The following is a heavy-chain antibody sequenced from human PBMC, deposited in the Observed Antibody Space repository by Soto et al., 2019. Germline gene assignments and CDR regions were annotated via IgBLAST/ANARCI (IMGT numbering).Heavy chain of an antibody. D-gene: IGHD5-18*01. Sequence: QAQLVESGGGVVQPGRSLRLSCAASGFAFSSYGMQWVRQATGTGLEWVAVISYDGSLQHYADSVKGRFTISRDNSKNMVLLQMSSLRAEDTAVYYCVSDRGYGHASVPYSWGQGTLVSVSS. CDR3: VSDRGYGHASVPYS. CDR1: GFAFSSYG. CDR2: ISYDGSLQ. V-gene: IGHV3-30*03. J-gene: IGHJ4*02.